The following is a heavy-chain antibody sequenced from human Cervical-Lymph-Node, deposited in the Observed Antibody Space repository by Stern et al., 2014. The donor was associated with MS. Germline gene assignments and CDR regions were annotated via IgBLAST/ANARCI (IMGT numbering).Heavy chain of an antibody. CDR2: IHYRGSP. J-gene: IGHJ5*02. CDR3: ARDVGGDGWFDP. Sequence: VQLLESGPGLVKPSQTLSLTCTVSDGSITNDGYYWSWIRQPPGKGLEWIGCIHYRGSPYSNPSPKSRVPISLDTSKSQFSLKVNSVTAADTAVYYCARDVGGDGWFDPGGQGALVTVSS. D-gene: IGHD4-17*01. V-gene: IGHV4-31*03. CDR1: DGSITNDGYY.